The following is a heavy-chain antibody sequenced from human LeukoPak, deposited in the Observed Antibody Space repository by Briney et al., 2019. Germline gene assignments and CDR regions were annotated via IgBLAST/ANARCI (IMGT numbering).Heavy chain of an antibody. V-gene: IGHV3-30*04. CDR2: ISYDGSNK. J-gene: IGHJ3*02. CDR3: AKVHTMIVPAGAFDI. D-gene: IGHD3-22*01. CDR1: GFTFSSYA. Sequence: GGSLRLSCAASGFTFSSYAMHWVRQAPGKGLEWVAVISYDGSNKYYADSVKGRFTISRDNSKNTLYLQMNSLRAEDTAVYYCAKVHTMIVPAGAFDIWGQGTMVTVSS.